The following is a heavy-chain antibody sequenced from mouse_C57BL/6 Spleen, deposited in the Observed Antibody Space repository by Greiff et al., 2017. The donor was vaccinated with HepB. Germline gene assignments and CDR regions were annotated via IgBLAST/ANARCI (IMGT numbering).Heavy chain of an antibody. CDR3: ARRGAVVEFDY. CDR2: IDPSDSYT. CDR1: GYTFTSYW. Sequence: VQLQQPGAELVMPGASVKLSCKASGYTFTSYWMHWVKQRPGQGLEWIGEIDPSDSYTNYNQKFKGKSTLTVDKSSSTAYMQLSSLTSEDSAVYYCARRGAVVEFDYWGQGITLTVSS. J-gene: IGHJ2*01. D-gene: IGHD1-1*01. V-gene: IGHV1-69*01.